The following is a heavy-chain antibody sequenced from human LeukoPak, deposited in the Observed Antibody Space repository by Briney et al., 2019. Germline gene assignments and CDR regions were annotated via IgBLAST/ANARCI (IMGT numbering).Heavy chain of an antibody. Sequence: PSQTLSLTCTVSGGSISSGDYYWRWIRQPPGKGLEWIGYIYYSGSTYYNPSLKSRVTISVDTSKNQFSLELSSVTAADTAVYYCARDAWVASRAGGYVIWGQGTLVTVSS. CDR2: IYYSGST. CDR3: ARDAWVASRAGGYVI. CDR1: GGSISSGDYY. J-gene: IGHJ4*02. V-gene: IGHV4-30-4*08. D-gene: IGHD5-12*01.